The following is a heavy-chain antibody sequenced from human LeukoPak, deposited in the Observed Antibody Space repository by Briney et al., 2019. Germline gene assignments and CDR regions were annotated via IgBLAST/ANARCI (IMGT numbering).Heavy chain of an antibody. Sequence: PPCSAPPLTVVGHTMGPGRRSPRRGLGRGSAVSGRGGSTYYADSVKGRFTISRDNSKNTLYLQMNSLRAEDTAVYYCAKDNGYSSSRSRFDYWCQGTLVIVSA. CDR3: AKDNGYSSSRSRFDY. CDR1: PLTVVGHT. J-gene: IGHJ4*02. CDR2: VSGRGGST. D-gene: IGHD6-13*01. V-gene: IGHV3-23*01.